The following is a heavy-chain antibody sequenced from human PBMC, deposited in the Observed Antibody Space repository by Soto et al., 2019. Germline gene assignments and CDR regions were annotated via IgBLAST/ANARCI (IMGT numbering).Heavy chain of an antibody. J-gene: IGHJ5*02. V-gene: IGHV1-18*01. D-gene: IGHD2-15*01. Sequence: QVQLVQAGAEVKKPGASVKVSCKASGYTFTSYGISWVRQAPGQGLEWMGWISAYNGNTNYAQKLQGRVTMTTDTSTSTAYMELRSLRSDDTAVYYCARDVVEIVVVAATTYNWFEPWGQGTLVTVSS. CDR2: ISAYNGNT. CDR3: ARDVVEIVVVAATTYNWFEP. CDR1: GYTFTSYG.